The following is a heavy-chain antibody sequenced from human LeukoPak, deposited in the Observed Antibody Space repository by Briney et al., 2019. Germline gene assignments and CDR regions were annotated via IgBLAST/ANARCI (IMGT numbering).Heavy chain of an antibody. Sequence: PGSSLRLSCAASGFTFDDYAMFWVRQAPGEGLEWVSGISWNSKNIGYAASVKGRFTISRDNAKNSLYLQMNSLRAEDTAFYYCAKGNRDSSGFYYYYGMDVWGQGTTVTVSS. CDR2: ISWNSKNI. V-gene: IGHV3-9*01. J-gene: IGHJ6*02. D-gene: IGHD3-22*01. CDR1: GFTFDDYA. CDR3: AKGNRDSSGFYYYYGMDV.